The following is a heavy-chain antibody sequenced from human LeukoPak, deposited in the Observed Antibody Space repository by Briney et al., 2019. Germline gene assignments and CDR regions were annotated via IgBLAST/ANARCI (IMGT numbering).Heavy chain of an antibody. CDR3: AKYDWNYYYGMDV. Sequence: PGGSLRLSCAASGFTFSSYAISWVRQAPGKGLECVSYISGSGGSTYYADSVKGRFTISRDNSKNTLYLQMNSLRAEDTAVYYCAKYDWNYYYGMDVWGQGTTVTVSS. CDR2: ISGSGGST. V-gene: IGHV3-23*01. CDR1: GFTFSSYA. J-gene: IGHJ6*02. D-gene: IGHD3-3*01.